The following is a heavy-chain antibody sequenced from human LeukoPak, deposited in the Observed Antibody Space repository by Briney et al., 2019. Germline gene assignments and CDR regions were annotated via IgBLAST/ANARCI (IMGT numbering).Heavy chain of an antibody. V-gene: IGHV3-7*03. CDR2: VNRDGSET. CDR1: GFALSSHW. Sequence: GGSLRLSCAASGFALSSHWMTWVRQVPGRGPEWVANVNRDGSETYYLDSVKGRFTISKDNAKNSLYLQMNGLRAEDTALYHCARNNGMDVWGQGTTVIVSS. CDR3: ARNNGMDV. J-gene: IGHJ6*02.